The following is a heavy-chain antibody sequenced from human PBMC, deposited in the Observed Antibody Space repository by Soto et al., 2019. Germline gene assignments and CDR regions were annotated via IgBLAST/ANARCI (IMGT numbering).Heavy chain of an antibody. J-gene: IGHJ4*02. V-gene: IGHV4-4*02. D-gene: IGHD3-10*01. CDR1: GGSISSSNW. CDR2: IYHSGST. CDR3: TRASSLVQAFDY. Sequence: SETLSLTCAVSGGSISSSNWWSWVRQPPGKGLEWIGEIYHSGSTNYNPSLKSRVAISVDKSKNQFSLKLSSVTAADTAVYYCTRASSLVQAFDYWGQGTLVTVSS.